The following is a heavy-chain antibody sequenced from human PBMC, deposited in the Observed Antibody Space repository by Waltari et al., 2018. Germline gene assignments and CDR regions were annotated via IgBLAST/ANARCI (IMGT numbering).Heavy chain of an antibody. CDR2: IHAGGNT. V-gene: IGHV3-53*01. D-gene: IGHD6-19*01. CDR3: ARAGLGSPSQWLQLFDS. Sequence: EAQLVESGGGLIQPGGSLRLSCEASGFRVSYNYMSWVRQAPGEGLEWVSVIHAGGNTFYGDSVKGRFTISRDISKNTVYLQINSLTVEGSAIYYCARAGLGSPSQWLQLFDSWGQGTLVTVSS. CDR1: GFRVSYNY. J-gene: IGHJ4*02.